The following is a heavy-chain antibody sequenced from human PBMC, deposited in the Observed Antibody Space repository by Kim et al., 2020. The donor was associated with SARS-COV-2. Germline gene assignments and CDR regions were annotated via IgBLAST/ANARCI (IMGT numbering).Heavy chain of an antibody. Sequence: KVRFTISRDNAKNSLYLKMNSLRAEDTALYYCARGRKQWLTYYYYYGMDVWGQGTTVTVSS. V-gene: IGHV3-20*03. D-gene: IGHD6-19*01. CDR3: ARGRKQWLTYYYYYGMDV. J-gene: IGHJ6*02.